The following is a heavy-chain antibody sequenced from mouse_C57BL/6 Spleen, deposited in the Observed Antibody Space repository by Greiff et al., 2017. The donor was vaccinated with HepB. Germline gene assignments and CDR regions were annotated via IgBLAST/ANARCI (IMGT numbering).Heavy chain of an antibody. J-gene: IGHJ3*01. V-gene: IGHV1-82*01. CDR2: MYPGDGDT. CDR1: GYAFSSSW. CDR3: AGELGPWFAY. D-gene: IGHD4-1*01. Sequence: QVQLQQSGPELVKPGASVKISCKASGYAFSSSWMNWVKQRPGKGLEWIGRMYPGDGDTNYNGKFKGKATLTADKSSSTAYMQLSSLTSEDSAVYFCAGELGPWFAYWGQGTLVTVSA.